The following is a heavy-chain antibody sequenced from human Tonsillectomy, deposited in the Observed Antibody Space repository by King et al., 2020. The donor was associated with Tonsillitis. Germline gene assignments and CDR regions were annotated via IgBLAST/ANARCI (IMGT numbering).Heavy chain of an antibody. V-gene: IGHV1-18*04. J-gene: IGHJ6*02. D-gene: IGHD3-22*01. CDR2: ISAYNGNT. Sequence: QLVQSGAEVKKPGASVKVSCKASGYTFTSYGISWVRQAPGQGLEWMGWISAYNGNTNYAQKLQGRVTMTTDTSTSTAYMELRSQRSDDTAVYYCARDPYYYVSSGYYYFYYYYYYGMDVWGQGTTVTVSS. CDR3: ARDPYYYVSSGYYYFYYYYYYGMDV. CDR1: GYTFTSYG.